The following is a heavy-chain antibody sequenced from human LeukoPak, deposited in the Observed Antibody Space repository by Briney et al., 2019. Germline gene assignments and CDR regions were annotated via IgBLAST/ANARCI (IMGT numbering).Heavy chain of an antibody. J-gene: IGHJ6*03. CDR3: ATLATVVTPLYYYYMDV. D-gene: IGHD4-23*01. V-gene: IGHV1-24*01. CDR1: GYTLTELS. Sequence: ASVKVSRKVSGYTLTELSMHWVRQPPGKGLEWMGGFDPEDGETIYAQKFQGRVTMTEDTSTDKAYMELSSLRSEDTAVYYCATLATVVTPLYYYYMDVWGKGTTVTVSS. CDR2: FDPEDGET.